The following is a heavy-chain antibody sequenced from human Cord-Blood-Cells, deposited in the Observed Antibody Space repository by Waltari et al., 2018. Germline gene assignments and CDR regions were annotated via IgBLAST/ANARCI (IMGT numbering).Heavy chain of an antibody. CDR1: GYTFTDYY. Sequence: EVQLVQSGAEVKKHGATVKISCKVSGYTFTDYYMHWPQQAPGKGLEWMGLVDTEDGETIYAEKFQGRFTITADMSTDTAYMELSSLRAEDTTVYYCARGLDYYGMDVWGQGTTVTVSS. CDR2: VDTEDGET. V-gene: IGHV1-69-2*01. CDR3: ARGLDYYGMDV. J-gene: IGHJ6*02.